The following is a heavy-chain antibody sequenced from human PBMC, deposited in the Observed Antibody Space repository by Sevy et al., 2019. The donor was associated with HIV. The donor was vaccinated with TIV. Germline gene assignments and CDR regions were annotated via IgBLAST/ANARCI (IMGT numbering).Heavy chain of an antibody. Sequence: GGSPRLSCAASGFTFSKYSMSWVRQPPGKGLEWVSTLSFGCGEINYADSVKGLFTISRDNSKSSVYLQMNNLRPEDTAVYYCAREGCTKPHDYWGQGTLVTVSS. CDR2: LSFGCGEI. J-gene: IGHJ4*02. V-gene: IGHV3-23*01. D-gene: IGHD2-8*01. CDR3: AREGCTKPHDY. CDR1: GFTFSKYS.